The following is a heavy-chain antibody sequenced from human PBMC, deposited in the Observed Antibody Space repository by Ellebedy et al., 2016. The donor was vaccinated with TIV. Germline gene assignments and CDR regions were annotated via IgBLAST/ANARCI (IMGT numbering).Heavy chain of an antibody. CDR2: IEQDGSEK. V-gene: IGHV3-7*03. CDR3: ARARCSNYDCHRPGF. CDR1: GFIFGNYR. D-gene: IGHD2-2*01. J-gene: IGHJ4*02. Sequence: GESLKISCAVSGFIFGNYRKSLVRQAPGKGLEWVDNIEQDGSEKYYVVSVKGRFTISRDNAKNSMYLQMNSPRADDTAFYYCARARCSNYDCHRPGFWGQGSLVTVSS.